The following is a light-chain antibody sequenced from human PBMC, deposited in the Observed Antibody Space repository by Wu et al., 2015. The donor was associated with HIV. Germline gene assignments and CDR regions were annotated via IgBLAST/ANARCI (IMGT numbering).Light chain of an antibody. Sequence: DIQMTQSPSTLSASVGDRVTITCRASQSISNWLAWYQQKPGKAPKLMIYKTSTLESGVPSRFSGSGSGTEFTLTISGLRPDDFATYYCQQYNSHSRSFGQGTKLEIK. CDR3: QQYNSHSRS. V-gene: IGKV1-5*03. CDR2: KTS. J-gene: IGKJ2*03. CDR1: QSISNW.